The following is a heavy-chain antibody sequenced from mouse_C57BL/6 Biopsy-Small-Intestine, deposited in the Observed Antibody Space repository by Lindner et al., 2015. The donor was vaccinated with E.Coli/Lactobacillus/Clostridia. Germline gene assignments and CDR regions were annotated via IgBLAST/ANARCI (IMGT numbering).Heavy chain of an antibody. CDR1: GYTFTTYG. J-gene: IGHJ3*01. CDR2: LSAYSGDT. Sequence: SVKVSCKASGYTFTTYGISWVRQAPGQGLEWMGWLSAYSGDTRYAETVQGRVTMTRDTSTSTAYMELRSLRSDDTAVYYCVREAEIFGVIIMFYWGQGTLVTVS. D-gene: IGHD1-2*01. CDR3: VREAEIFGVIIMFY. V-gene: IGHV1-84*02.